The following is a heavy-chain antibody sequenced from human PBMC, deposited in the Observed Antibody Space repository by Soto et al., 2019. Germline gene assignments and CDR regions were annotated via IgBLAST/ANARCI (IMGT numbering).Heavy chain of an antibody. CDR3: ASSSYYYDSSGLREDAFDI. CDR2: IIPIFGTA. V-gene: IGHV1-69*13. CDR1: GGTFSGYA. D-gene: IGHD3-22*01. J-gene: IGHJ3*02. Sequence: GASVKVSCKASGGTFSGYAISWVRQAPGQGLEWMGGIIPIFGTANYAQKFQGRVTITADESTSTAYMELSSLRSEDTAVYYCASSSYYYDSSGLREDAFDIWGQGTMVTVSS.